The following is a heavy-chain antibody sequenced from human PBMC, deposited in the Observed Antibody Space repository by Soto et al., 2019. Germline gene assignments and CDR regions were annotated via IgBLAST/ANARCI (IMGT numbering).Heavy chain of an antibody. V-gene: IGHV4-34*01. CDR1: GGSFSGYY. D-gene: IGHD6-6*01. Sequence: SETLSLTCAVYGGSFSGYYWSWIRQPPGKGLEWIGEINHSGSTNYNPSLKSRVTISVDTSKNQFSLKLSSVTAADTAVYYCARWIAARPYYFDYWGQGTLVTVSS. CDR2: INHSGST. CDR3: ARWIAARPYYFDY. J-gene: IGHJ4*02.